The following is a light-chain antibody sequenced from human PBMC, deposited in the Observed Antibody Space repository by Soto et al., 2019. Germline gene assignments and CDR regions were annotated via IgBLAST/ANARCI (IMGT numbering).Light chain of an antibody. J-gene: IGKJ2*01. CDR3: QQSLTIPYT. Sequence: DIQMTQSPSSLSASVRDRVTITCRSSQTISTHLNWYQQKPGKAPKLLIYAASTLQSGVPSRFSGSGSGTDFTLTINSLQTEDFATYHCQQSLTIPYTFGQGTKLEIK. CDR2: AAS. V-gene: IGKV1-39*01. CDR1: QTISTH.